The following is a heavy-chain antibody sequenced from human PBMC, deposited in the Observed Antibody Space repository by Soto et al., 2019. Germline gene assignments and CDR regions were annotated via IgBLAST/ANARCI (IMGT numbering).Heavy chain of an antibody. J-gene: IGHJ6*03. CDR1: GYTFTSYD. CDR3: ACMAGTHYYYYYMDV. Sequence: ASVKVSCTASGYTFTSYDINWVRQATGQGLEWMGWMNPNSGNTGYAQKFQGRVTMTRNTSISTAYMELSSLRSEDTAVYYCACMAGTHYYYYYMDVWGKGTTVTVSS. D-gene: IGHD6-19*01. V-gene: IGHV1-8*01. CDR2: MNPNSGNT.